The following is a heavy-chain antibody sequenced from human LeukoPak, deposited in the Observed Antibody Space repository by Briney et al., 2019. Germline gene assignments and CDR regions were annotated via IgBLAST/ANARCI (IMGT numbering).Heavy chain of an antibody. D-gene: IGHD5-12*01. V-gene: IGHV4-34*01. Sequence: PSETLSLTCAVYGGSFSGYYWSWIRQPPGKGPEWIGEINHSGNTKYNPSLKSRVTISVDTSKNQFSLKLNSVTAADTAVYYCASRGGYRFRFTDYYYYYMDVWGNGTTVTVSS. J-gene: IGHJ6*03. CDR2: INHSGNT. CDR3: ASRGGYRFRFTDYYYYYMDV. CDR1: GGSFSGYY.